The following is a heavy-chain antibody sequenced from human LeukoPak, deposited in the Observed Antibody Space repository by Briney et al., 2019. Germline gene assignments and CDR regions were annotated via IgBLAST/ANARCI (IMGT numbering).Heavy chain of an antibody. CDR3: ARSGDYEDNY. CDR2: ISSSGSTI. D-gene: IGHD4-17*01. J-gene: IGHJ4*02. Sequence: LSLTCAASGFTFSSYEMNWVRQAPGKGLEWVSYISSSGSTIYYADSVKGRFTISRDNAKNSLYLQMNSLRAEDTAVYYCARSGDYEDNYWGQGTLVTVSS. V-gene: IGHV3-48*03. CDR1: GFTFSSYE.